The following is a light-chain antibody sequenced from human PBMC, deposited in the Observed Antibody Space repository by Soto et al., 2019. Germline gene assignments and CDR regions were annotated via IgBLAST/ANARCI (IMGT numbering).Light chain of an antibody. CDR1: QTINSW. V-gene: IGKV1-5*03. J-gene: IGKJ4*01. CDR2: KAS. Sequence: DIQMTQSPSTLSASVGDRVTITCRASQTINSWLAWYQQKPGKAPKLLIYKASTLESGVPSRFSGGGSGKEFTLTISSLQPDDFATYYCQQYNSFSLSFGGGTEVEVK. CDR3: QQYNSFSLS.